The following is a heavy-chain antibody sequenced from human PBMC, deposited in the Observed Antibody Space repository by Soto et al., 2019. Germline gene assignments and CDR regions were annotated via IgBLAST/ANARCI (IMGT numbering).Heavy chain of an antibody. J-gene: IGHJ6*03. Sequence: EVQLLESGGGLVRPGGSLRLSCAASGFTFTNYAMSWVRQAPGKGLEWVSAISGSGGTTYYADSVKGRFTISRDNSNSTLYLQMNSLRAEDTAVYYCAKDSRRDPYYYMDVWGKGTTVTVSS. CDR2: ISGSGGTT. V-gene: IGHV3-23*01. CDR3: AKDSRRDPYYYMDV. CDR1: GFTFTNYA. D-gene: IGHD2-2*01.